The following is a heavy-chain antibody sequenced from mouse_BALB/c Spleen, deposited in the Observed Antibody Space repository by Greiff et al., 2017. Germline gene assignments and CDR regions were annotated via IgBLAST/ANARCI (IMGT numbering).Heavy chain of an antibody. CDR1: GYTFTSYT. D-gene: IGHD1-2*01. V-gene: IGHV1-4*02. Sequence: VQLQQSAAELARPGASVKMSCKASGYTFTSYTMHWVKQRPGQGLEWIGYINPSSGYTEYNQKFKDKTTLTADKSSSTAYMQLSSLTSEDSAVYYCARGLRLRAMDYWGQGTSVTVSS. CDR3: ARGLRLRAMDY. J-gene: IGHJ4*01. CDR2: INPSSGYT.